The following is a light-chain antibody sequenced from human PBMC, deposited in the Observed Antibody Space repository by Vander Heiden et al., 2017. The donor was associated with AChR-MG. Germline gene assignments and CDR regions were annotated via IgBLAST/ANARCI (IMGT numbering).Light chain of an antibody. CDR1: QGISSY. CDR2: AAS. Sequence: AIRITQSPSPLSASTGDRVTITCRASQGISSYLAWYQQKPGKAPNLLIYAASTLQSGVPSRFSGSGSGTDFTLTISFLQSEDFATYYCQQYYSYPITFGQGTRLEIK. CDR3: QQYYSYPIT. J-gene: IGKJ5*01. V-gene: IGKV1-8*01.